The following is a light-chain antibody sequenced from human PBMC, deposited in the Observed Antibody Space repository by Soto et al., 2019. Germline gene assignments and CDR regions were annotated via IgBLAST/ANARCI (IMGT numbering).Light chain of an antibody. CDR1: SSNIGAGYD. CDR3: QSYDSSLSNWV. CDR2: GNS. J-gene: IGLJ3*02. Sequence: QSVLTRPPSVSGAPGQRVTISCTGSSSNIGAGYDVHWYQQLPGTAPKLLIYGNSNRPSGVPDRLSGSKSGTSASLAITGLQAEDEADYYCQSYDSSLSNWVFGGGTKLTVL. V-gene: IGLV1-40*01.